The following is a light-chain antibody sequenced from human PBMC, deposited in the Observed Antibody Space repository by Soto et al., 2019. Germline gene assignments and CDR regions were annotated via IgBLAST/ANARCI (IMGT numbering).Light chain of an antibody. J-gene: IGKJ2*01. CDR1: QGISSW. CDR3: QRGKIFPYT. Sequence: DIQMTQSPSSVSTSVGDSVTITCRASQGISSWLAWYQQKPGKAPKLLIYAASSLQSGVPSRFSGSGSWTDFTLSLSSPQAEDFATYHCQRGKIFPYTFGQGTKLEIK. CDR2: AAS. V-gene: IGKV1-12*01.